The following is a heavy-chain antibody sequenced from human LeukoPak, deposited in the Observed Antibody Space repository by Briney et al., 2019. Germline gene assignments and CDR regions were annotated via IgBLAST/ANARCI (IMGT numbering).Heavy chain of an antibody. J-gene: IGHJ3*02. V-gene: IGHV5-51*03. CDR3: ARPIAVAGTRAFDI. D-gene: IGHD6-19*01. Sequence: GESLKISCKGSGYSLTSYWIGWVRQMPGKGLEWMGIIYPGDSDTRYSPSFQGQVTISVDKSISAAYLQWSSLKASDTAMYYCARPIAVAGTRAFDIWGQGTMVTVSS. CDR2: IYPGDSDT. CDR1: GYSLTSYW.